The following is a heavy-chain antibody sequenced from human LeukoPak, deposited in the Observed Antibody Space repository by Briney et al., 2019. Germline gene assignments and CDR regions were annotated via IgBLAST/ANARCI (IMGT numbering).Heavy chain of an antibody. CDR2: IYSGGST. J-gene: IGHJ6*02. CDR3: AGHSEMDV. D-gene: IGHD6-13*01. Sequence: GGSLRLSCAASGFTFSNNYMIWVRQAPGKGLEWVSLIYSGGSTCYSDSVRGRFATSRDNSKNTLYLQMSSLRAEDTAVYYCAGHSEMDVWGQGITVTVSS. CDR1: GFTFSNNY. V-gene: IGHV3-53*01.